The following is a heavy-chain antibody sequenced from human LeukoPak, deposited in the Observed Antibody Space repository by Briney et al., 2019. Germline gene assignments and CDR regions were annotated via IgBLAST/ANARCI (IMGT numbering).Heavy chain of an antibody. J-gene: IGHJ4*02. D-gene: IGHD6-13*01. V-gene: IGHV4-59*08. CDR1: DDSISDYY. CDR2: FYNSGRS. CDR3: ARRGSSFFDY. Sequence: SETLSLTCTVSDDSISDYYRGWIRQPPGKRLEWIGYFYNSGRSTYNPSLKSRVTISADTSKNQFSLRLSSVTAADTAVYYCARRGSSFFDYWGQGILVTVSS.